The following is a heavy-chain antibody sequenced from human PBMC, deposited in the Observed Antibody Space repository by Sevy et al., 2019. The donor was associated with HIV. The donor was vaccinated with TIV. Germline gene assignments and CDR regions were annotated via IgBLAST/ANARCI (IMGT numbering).Heavy chain of an antibody. CDR1: GFSVSSNY. J-gene: IGHJ6*02. Sequence: GGSLRLSCAASGFSVSSNYMSWVRQAPGKGPEWVSVINSGGKISYADSVQGRFTISRDNSQNNPYLQMNSLRAEDTAVYYCAREDIVLGEDNYYGIDVWGQGTTVTVSS. CDR3: AREDIVLGEDNYYGIDV. V-gene: IGHV3-53*01. CDR2: INSGGKI. D-gene: IGHD2-15*01.